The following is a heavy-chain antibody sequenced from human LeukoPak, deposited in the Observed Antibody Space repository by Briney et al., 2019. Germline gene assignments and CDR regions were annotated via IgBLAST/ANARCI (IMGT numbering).Heavy chain of an antibody. CDR2: IYYSGST. V-gene: IGHV4-39*07. Sequence: SETLSLTCTVSGGSISSSSYYWGWIRQPPGKGLEWIVNIYYSGSTYYNPSLKSRVTISVDTSKNQFSLKLSSVTAADTAVYYCARDEPWGDILTGYYYYMDVWGKGTTVTISS. CDR1: GGSISSSSYY. D-gene: IGHD3-9*01. J-gene: IGHJ6*03. CDR3: ARDEPWGDILTGYYYYMDV.